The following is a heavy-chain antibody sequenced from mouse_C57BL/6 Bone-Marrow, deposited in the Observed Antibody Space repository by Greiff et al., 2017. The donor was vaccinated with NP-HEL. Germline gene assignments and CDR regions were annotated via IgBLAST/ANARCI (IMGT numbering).Heavy chain of an antibody. Sequence: EVMLVESGGDLVKPGGSLKLSCAASGFTFSSYGMSWVRQTPDKRLEWVATISSGGSYTYYPASVKGRFTISRDNAKNTLYLQMSSLKSEDTAMYYCARQRNYDYWGQGTTLTVSS. J-gene: IGHJ2*01. D-gene: IGHD2-1*01. CDR1: GFTFSSYG. CDR2: ISSGGSYT. CDR3: ARQRNYDY. V-gene: IGHV5-6*01.